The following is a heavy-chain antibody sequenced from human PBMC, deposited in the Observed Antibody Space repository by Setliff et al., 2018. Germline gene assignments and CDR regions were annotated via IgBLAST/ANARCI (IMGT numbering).Heavy chain of an antibody. CDR2: VNPGGGSS. CDR3: ARAGLAAAGRKGVFDH. CDR1: GYTFTSYY. D-gene: IGHD6-13*01. J-gene: IGHJ4*03. Sequence: VASVKVSCKASGYTFTSYYMHWVRQAPGQGLEWMGMVNPGGGSSTSIQRFQGRVTMTRDTSTNTAYMELNSLTSNDTAVYYCARAGLAAAGRKGVFDHWGQGTLVTVSS. V-gene: IGHV1-46*01.